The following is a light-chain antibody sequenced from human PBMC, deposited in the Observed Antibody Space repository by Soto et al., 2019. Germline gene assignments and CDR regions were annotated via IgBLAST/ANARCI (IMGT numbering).Light chain of an antibody. V-gene: IGLV8-61*01. CDR3: LLYMGNGIYL. J-gene: IGLJ1*01. CDR1: SAPLSTTYY. Sequence: QTVVTQEQAVSVSPGGTVTLTCGLRSAPLSTTYYPAWRQQAPGQPPRTLIYSTNTRSSGVPDRFSGSIRGNKAALTITGAQADDEAYYYCLLYMGNGIYLFGPGSKVTVL. CDR2: STN.